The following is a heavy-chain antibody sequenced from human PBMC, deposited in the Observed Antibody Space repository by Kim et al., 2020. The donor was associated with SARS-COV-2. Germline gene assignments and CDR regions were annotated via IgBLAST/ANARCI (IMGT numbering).Heavy chain of an antibody. V-gene: IGHV3-21*01. Sequence: GGSLRLSCAASGFTFSSYSMNWVRQAPGKGLEWVSSISSSSSYIYYADSVKGRFTISRDNAKNSLYLQMNSLRAEDTAVYYCARDPGGGYDHFDYWGQGTLVTVSS. CDR2: ISSSSSYI. J-gene: IGHJ4*02. CDR3: ARDPGGGYDHFDY. CDR1: GFTFSSYS. D-gene: IGHD5-12*01.